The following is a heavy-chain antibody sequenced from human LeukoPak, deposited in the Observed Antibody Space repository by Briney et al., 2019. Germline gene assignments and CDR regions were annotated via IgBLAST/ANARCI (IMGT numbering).Heavy chain of an antibody. CDR1: GFTFSSYW. V-gene: IGHV3-7*01. CDR3: ARGYSNYYYGMDV. Sequence: GGSLRLSCAASGFTFSSYWMNWVRQAPGRGLEWVANIKEDEGERYYVAAVRGRFTISRDNAKNSLYLHMNSLRADDTGIYYCARGYSNYYYGMDVWGQGTTVTVAS. CDR2: IKEDEGER. J-gene: IGHJ6*01. D-gene: IGHD2-15*01.